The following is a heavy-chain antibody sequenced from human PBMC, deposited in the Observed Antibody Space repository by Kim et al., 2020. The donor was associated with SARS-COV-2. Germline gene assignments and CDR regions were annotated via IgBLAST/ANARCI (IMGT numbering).Heavy chain of an antibody. Sequence: GESLKISCKGSGYSFTTYWINWVRQMPGKGLEWMGRIDPSDSNTNFSPSFQGHVTLSVDKSVSTAFLQWSSLKASDTAMYYCARSPDLLVTTSPAFDYWGQGTLVTVSS. J-gene: IGHJ4*02. V-gene: IGHV5-10-1*01. CDR1: GYSFTTYW. CDR2: IDPSDSNT. CDR3: ARSPDLLVTTSPAFDY. D-gene: IGHD4-17*01.